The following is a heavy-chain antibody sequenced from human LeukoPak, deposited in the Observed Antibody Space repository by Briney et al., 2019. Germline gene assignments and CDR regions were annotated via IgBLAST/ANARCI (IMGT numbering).Heavy chain of an antibody. Sequence: GGSLRLSCAASGFTFSSYGMHWVRQAPGKGLEWVAVISYDGSNKYYADSVKGRFTISRDNSKNTLYLQMNSLRAEDTAVYYCARTVAGVFDYWGQGTLVTVSS. J-gene: IGHJ4*02. V-gene: IGHV3-30*03. D-gene: IGHD6-19*01. CDR2: ISYDGSNK. CDR1: GFTFSSYG. CDR3: ARTVAGVFDY.